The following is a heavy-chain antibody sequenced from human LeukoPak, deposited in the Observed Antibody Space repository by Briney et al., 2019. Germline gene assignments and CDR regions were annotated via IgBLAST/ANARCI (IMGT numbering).Heavy chain of an antibody. CDR2: ISSAGTAK. CDR3: ARDYWFDP. J-gene: IGHJ5*02. V-gene: IGHV3-48*03. Sequence: GGSLRLSCAASGFTFSSYEMNWVRQAPGKGLEWISYISSAGTAKIYADSVKGRFTISRDNAKNSLYLQMNCLRAEDTAVYYCARDYWFDPWGHGTLVTVSS. CDR1: GFTFSSYE.